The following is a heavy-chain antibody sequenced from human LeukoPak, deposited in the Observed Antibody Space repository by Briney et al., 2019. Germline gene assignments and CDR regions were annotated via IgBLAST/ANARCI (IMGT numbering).Heavy chain of an antibody. CDR2: INPNSGGT. Sequence: ASVKVSCKASGYTFTGYYMHWVRQAPGQGLEWMGWINPNSGGTNYAQKFQGRVTMTRDTSISTAYMELSRLRSDDTAVYYCARGRATMVRGVTAHNWFDPWGQGTLVTVSS. J-gene: IGHJ5*02. D-gene: IGHD3-10*01. CDR1: GYTFTGYY. CDR3: ARGRATMVRGVTAHNWFDP. V-gene: IGHV1-2*02.